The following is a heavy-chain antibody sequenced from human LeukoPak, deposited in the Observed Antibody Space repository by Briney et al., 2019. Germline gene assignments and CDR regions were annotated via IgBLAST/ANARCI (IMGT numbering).Heavy chain of an antibody. Sequence: PGGSLRLSCAASGFTFSSYWMHWVRQAPGKGLVWVAYISISGSSIYYADAVKGRFTISRDNAKNSLYLQGKSLRVDDTAVYYCARERFHGSGAPKYDFWGQGTLVTVSS. CDR3: ARERFHGSGAPKYDF. CDR2: ISISGSSI. CDR1: GFTFSSYW. D-gene: IGHD3-10*01. V-gene: IGHV3-48*04. J-gene: IGHJ4*02.